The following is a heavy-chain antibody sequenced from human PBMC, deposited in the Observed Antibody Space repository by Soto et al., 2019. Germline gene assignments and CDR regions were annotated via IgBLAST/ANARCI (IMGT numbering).Heavy chain of an antibody. CDR3: AKGSHWRGTYYYFDY. CDR2: ISWNSGSI. Sequence: EVQLVESGGGLVQPGRSLRLSCAASGFTFDDYAMHWVRQAPGKGLEWVSGISWNSGSIGYADSVKGRFTISRDNAKNALYLQMNSLRAEDTALYYCAKGSHWRGTYYYFDYWGQGTLVTVSS. CDR1: GFTFDDYA. J-gene: IGHJ4*02. V-gene: IGHV3-9*01. D-gene: IGHD3-16*01.